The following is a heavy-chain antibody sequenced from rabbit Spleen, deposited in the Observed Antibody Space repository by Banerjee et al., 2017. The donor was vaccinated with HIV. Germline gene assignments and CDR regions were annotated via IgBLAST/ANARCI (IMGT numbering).Heavy chain of an antibody. CDR2: IATGSGNT. CDR1: GFTFSSYYW. J-gene: IGHJ4*01. V-gene: IGHV1S45*01. CDR3: ARSTSNTYRNFNL. Sequence: QEQLVESGGGLVQPEGSLTLTCTASGFTFSSYYWICWVRQAPGKGLEWIGCIATGSGNTYYASRAKGRFTISKTSSTTVTLQMTSLTAADTATYFCARSTSNTYRNFNLWGPGTLVTVS. D-gene: IGHD1-1*01.